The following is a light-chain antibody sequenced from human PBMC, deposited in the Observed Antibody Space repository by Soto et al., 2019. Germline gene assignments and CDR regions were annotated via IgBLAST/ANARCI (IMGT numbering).Light chain of an antibody. J-gene: IGLJ1*01. V-gene: IGLV1-47*02. CDR2: SND. CDR1: SSNIGINS. Sequence: QAVVTQPPSASGTPGQSVTISCSGSSSNIGINSVYWYQQLPGTAPKLLIYSNDQRPSGVPDRFSGSKSGTSASLAISGLRSEDEADYYCAAWDDSLSVFVFGTGTKLTVL. CDR3: AAWDDSLSVFV.